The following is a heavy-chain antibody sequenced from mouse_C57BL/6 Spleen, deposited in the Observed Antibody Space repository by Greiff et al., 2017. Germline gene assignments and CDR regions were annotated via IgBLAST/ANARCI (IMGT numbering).Heavy chain of an antibody. J-gene: IGHJ3*01. CDR2: IDPETGGT. V-gene: IGHV1-15*01. CDR1: GYTFTDYE. Sequence: VQLQQSGAELVRPGASVTLSCKASGYTFTDYEMHWVKQTPVHGLEWIGAIDPETGGTAYNQKFKGKAILTADKSSSTAYMELRSLTSEDSAVYYCTRDDYYEWFAYWGQGTLVTVSA. CDR3: TRDDYYEWFAY. D-gene: IGHD2-3*01.